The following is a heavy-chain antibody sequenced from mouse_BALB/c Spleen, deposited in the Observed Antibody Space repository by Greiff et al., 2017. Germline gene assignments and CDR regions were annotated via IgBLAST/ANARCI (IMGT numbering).Heavy chain of an antibody. V-gene: IGHV3-6*02. CDR1: GYSITSGYY. Sequence: EVKLVESGPGLVKPSQSLSLTCSVTGYSITSGYYWNWIRQFPGNKLEWMGYISYDGSNNYNPSLKNRISITRDTSKNQFFLKLNSVTTEDTATYYCARSGTGPFAYWGQGTLVTVSA. D-gene: IGHD3-2*02. J-gene: IGHJ3*01. CDR2: ISYDGSN. CDR3: ARSGTGPFAY.